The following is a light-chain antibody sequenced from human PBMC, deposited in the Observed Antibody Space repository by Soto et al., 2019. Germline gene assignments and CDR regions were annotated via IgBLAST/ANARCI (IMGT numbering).Light chain of an antibody. CDR2: EVS. J-gene: IGLJ1*01. CDR1: SSDVGSYNP. V-gene: IGLV2-23*02. CDR3: CSYAGSSTSPYV. Sequence: QSVLTQPASVSGSPGQSITISCTGTSSDVGSYNPVSWYQQHPGKAPKLMIYEVSKRPSGVSNRFSGSKSGNTASLTISGLQAEDEADYYCCSYAGSSTSPYVFGTGTKVTVL.